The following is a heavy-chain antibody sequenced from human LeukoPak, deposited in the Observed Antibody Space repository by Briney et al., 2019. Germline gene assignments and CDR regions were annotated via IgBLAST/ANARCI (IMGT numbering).Heavy chain of an antibody. CDR1: GGSISSSSYY. V-gene: IGHV4-39*07. Sequence: PSKTLSLTCTVSGGSISSSSYYCGWIRQPPGKGLEWIGSIYYSRSTYYNPSLKSRVTISVDTSKNQFSLKLSSVTAADTAVYYCARVVAGLLWFGELIGAFDIWGQGTMVTVSS. CDR2: IYYSRST. CDR3: ARVVAGLLWFGELIGAFDI. J-gene: IGHJ3*02. D-gene: IGHD3-10*01.